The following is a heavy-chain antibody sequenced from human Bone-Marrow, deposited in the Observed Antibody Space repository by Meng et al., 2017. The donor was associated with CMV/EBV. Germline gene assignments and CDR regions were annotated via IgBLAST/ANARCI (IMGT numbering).Heavy chain of an antibody. D-gene: IGHD2-2*02. V-gene: IGHV4-39*01. Sequence: SETLSLTCTVSGGSISSSSYYWGWIRQPPGKGLEWIGNIYYSGSTYYNPSLKSRVTITVDTSKNQCPLKLSSVTAADTAVYYCARGHIVVVPAAIQAGIAAADTLFDYWGQGNLVNVSS. CDR2: IYYSGST. CDR1: GGSISSSSYY. J-gene: IGHJ4*02. CDR3: ARGHIVVVPAAIQAGIAAADTLFDY.